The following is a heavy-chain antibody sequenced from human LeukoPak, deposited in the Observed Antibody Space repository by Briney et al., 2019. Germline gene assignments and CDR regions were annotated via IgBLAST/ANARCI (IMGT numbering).Heavy chain of an antibody. CDR3: ARGGLTGYYSYGYMDV. Sequence: GGSLRLSCAASGFTFSSYSMNWVRQAPGKGLEWVSSISSSSSYIYYADSVKGRFTISRDNAKNSLYLQMNSLRAEDTAVYYCARGGLTGYYSYGYMDVWGQGTTVTVSS. CDR1: GFTFSSYS. V-gene: IGHV3-21*01. D-gene: IGHD3-9*01. J-gene: IGHJ6*02. CDR2: ISSSSSYI.